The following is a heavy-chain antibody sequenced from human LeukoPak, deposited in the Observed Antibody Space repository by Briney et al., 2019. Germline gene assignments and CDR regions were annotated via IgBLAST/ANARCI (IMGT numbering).Heavy chain of an antibody. D-gene: IGHD6-13*01. CDR1: GFTFSSYG. Sequence: GGSLRLSCAVSGFTFSSYGMHWVRQAPGKGLEWVTFISYDGSKTYFTDSVKGRFTISRDYSKNTLFLLMNSLRTEDTAVYYCARLHTNSWFFGFDFSGQGTLVTVYS. CDR2: ISYDGSKT. V-gene: IGHV3-30*03. J-gene: IGHJ4*02. CDR3: ARLHTNSWFFGFDF.